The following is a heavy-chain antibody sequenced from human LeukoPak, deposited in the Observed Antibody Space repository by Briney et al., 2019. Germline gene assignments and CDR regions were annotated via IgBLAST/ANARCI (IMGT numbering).Heavy chain of an antibody. V-gene: IGHV3-21*01. CDR1: GFTFNIYT. CDR2: ISSGSTYK. Sequence: GSLRLSCAASGFTFNIYTMNWVRQAPGKGLEWVSSISSGSTYKYYADSVKGRFTISRDNAKNSLYLQMNSLRAEDTALYYRATTPVAVDYWGQGTLVTVSS. D-gene: IGHD6-19*01. CDR3: ATTPVAVDY. J-gene: IGHJ4*02.